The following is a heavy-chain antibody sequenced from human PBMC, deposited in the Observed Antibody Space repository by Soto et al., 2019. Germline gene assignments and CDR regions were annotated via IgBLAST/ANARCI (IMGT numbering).Heavy chain of an antibody. CDR2: IYYSGST. J-gene: IGHJ6*02. CDR1: GGSVNNANYF. V-gene: IGHV4-31*03. CDR3: ARDADYGGSRGGMDV. Sequence: QVRLEESGPGLVKPSETLSLICSVSGGSVNNANYFWNWIRHHPENGLEWIGYIYYSGSTRYNPSFKTRATLSRDTTKEQFSLRLNSVTVADTAVYFCARDADYGGSRGGMDVWGRGTTVTVSS. D-gene: IGHD4-17*01.